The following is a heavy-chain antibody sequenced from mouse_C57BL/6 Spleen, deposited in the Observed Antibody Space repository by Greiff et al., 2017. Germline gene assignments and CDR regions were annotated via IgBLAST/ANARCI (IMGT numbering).Heavy chain of an antibody. J-gene: IGHJ1*03. CDR1: GYTFTSYW. D-gene: IGHD1-1*01. CDR2: IDPSDSYT. V-gene: IGHV1-59*01. Sequence: QVQLQQPGAELVRPGTSVKLSCKASGYTFTSYWMHWVKQRPGQGLEWIGVIDPSDSYTNYNQKFKGKATLTVDTSSSTAYMQLSSLTSEDSAVYYCAISDYYGSSPPWYFDVWGTGTTVTVSS. CDR3: AISDYYGSSPPWYFDV.